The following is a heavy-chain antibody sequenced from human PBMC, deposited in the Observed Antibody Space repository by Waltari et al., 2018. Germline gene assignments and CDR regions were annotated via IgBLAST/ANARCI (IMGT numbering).Heavy chain of an antibody. D-gene: IGHD2-21*02. J-gene: IGHJ6*02. V-gene: IGHV3-33*01. CDR3: ARVELAYCGGDCYGYYGMDV. CDR1: GFTFSSYG. Sequence: QVQLVESGGGVVQPGRSLRLSCAASGFTFSSYGMHWVRQAPGTGLEWVAVIWYDGSNKYYADAVNGRFTISRDNSKNTLYLQMNSLRAEDTAVYYCARVELAYCGGDCYGYYGMDVWGQGTTVTVSS. CDR2: IWYDGSNK.